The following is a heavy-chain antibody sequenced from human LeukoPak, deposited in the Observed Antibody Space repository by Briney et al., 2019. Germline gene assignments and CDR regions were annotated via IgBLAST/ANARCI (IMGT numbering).Heavy chain of an antibody. CDR3: ARHEYSGSYYGLSWFDP. J-gene: IGHJ5*02. V-gene: IGHV4-39*01. CDR1: GGSISSSSYY. Sequence: SETLSLTCTVSGGSISSSSYYWGWIRQPPGKGLEWIGRIYYSGSTYYNPSLKSRVTISVDTSKNQFSLKLSSVTAADTAVYYCARHEYSGSYYGLSWFDPWGQGTLVTVSS. CDR2: IYYSGST. D-gene: IGHD1-26*01.